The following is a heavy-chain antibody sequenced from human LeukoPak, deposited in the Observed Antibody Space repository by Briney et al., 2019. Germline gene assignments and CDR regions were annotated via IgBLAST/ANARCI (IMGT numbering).Heavy chain of an antibody. CDR3: ATNVIFGVDIPPDY. J-gene: IGHJ4*02. D-gene: IGHD3-3*01. Sequence: GGSLRLSCAASGFTFSSYSMNWVRQAPGKGLEWVSYISSSSSTIYYADSVKGRFTISRDNAKNSLYLQMNSLRAEDTAVYYCATNVIFGVDIPPDYWGQGTLVTVSS. CDR2: ISSSSSTI. CDR1: GFTFSSYS. V-gene: IGHV3-48*01.